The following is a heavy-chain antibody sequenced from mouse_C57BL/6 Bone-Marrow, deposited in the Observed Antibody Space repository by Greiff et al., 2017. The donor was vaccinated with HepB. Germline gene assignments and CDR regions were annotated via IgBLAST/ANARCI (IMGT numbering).Heavy chain of an antibody. CDR2: IHPNSGST. J-gene: IGHJ1*03. CDR1: GYTFTSYW. D-gene: IGHD2-12*01. CDR3: ARRVYRDWYFDV. V-gene: IGHV1-64*01. Sequence: VQLQQPGAELVKPGASVKLSCKASGYTFTSYWMHWVKQRPGQGLEWIGMIHPNSGSTNYNEKFKSKATLTVDTSSSTAYMQLSSLTSEDSAVYYCARRVYRDWYFDVWGTGTTVTVSS.